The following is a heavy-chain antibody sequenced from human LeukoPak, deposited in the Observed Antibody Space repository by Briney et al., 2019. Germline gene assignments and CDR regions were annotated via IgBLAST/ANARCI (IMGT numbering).Heavy chain of an antibody. CDR3: ARNPYDILTGFYKNPGGFDL. V-gene: IGHV3-7*01. CDR2: IKQDGSEE. Sequence: GGSLRLSCAASGFIFKSYWMSWVRQAPGKGLEWVANIKQDGSEENYVDSVRGRFTISRDNAKKSLYLQMNSLRAEDTAVYYCARNPYDILTGFYKNPGGFDLWGQGTLVTVSS. CDR1: GFIFKSYW. D-gene: IGHD3-9*01. J-gene: IGHJ4*02.